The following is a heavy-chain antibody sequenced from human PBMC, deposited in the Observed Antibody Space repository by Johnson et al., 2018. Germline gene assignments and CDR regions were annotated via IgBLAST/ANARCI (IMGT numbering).Heavy chain of an antibody. CDR1: GFTFSSYA. V-gene: IGHV3-64*01. CDR2: ISSNGGST. D-gene: IGHD1-1*01. J-gene: IGHJ3*02. Sequence: VQLVQSGGGLVQXGGSXRLXCAASGFTFSSYAMHWVRQAPGKGLEYVSAISSNGGSTYYANSVKGRFTISRDNSKNTLYLQMGSLRAEDMAVYYCARGGTSDAFDIWGQGTMVTVSS. CDR3: ARGGTSDAFDI.